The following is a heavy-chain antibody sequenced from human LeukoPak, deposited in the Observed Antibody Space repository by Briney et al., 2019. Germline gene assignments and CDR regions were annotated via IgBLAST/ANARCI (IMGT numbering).Heavy chain of an antibody. J-gene: IGHJ4*02. CDR3: ARDWYYDILDEVDY. CDR2: ISYDGSNK. CDR1: GFNFSSYA. Sequence: PGGSLRLSCAASGFNFSSYAMHWVRQAPGKGLEWVAVISYDGSNKYYADSVKGRFTISRDNSKNTLYLQMNSLRAEDTAVYYCARDWYYDILDEVDYWGQGTLVTVSS. V-gene: IGHV3-30*04. D-gene: IGHD3-9*01.